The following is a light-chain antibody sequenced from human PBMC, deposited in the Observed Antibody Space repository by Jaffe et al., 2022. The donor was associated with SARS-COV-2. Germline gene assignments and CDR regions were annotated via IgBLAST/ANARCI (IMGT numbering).Light chain of an antibody. Sequence: EIVMTQSPATLSVSPGERATLSCRASQSVSSNLAWYQQKPGQAPRLLIYGASTRAAGIPVRFSGSGSGTEFTLTISGLESEDFAIYYCQQYIDWPPYTFGQGTKLEIK. CDR2: GAS. J-gene: IGKJ2*01. CDR1: QSVSSN. CDR3: QQYIDWPPYT. V-gene: IGKV3-15*01.